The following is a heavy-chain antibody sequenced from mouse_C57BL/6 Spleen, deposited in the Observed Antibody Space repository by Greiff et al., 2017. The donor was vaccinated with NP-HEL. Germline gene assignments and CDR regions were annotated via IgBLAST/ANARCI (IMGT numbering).Heavy chain of an antibody. CDR1: GYTFTSYW. CDR3: ARGNRYYGSRAYFDY. J-gene: IGHJ2*01. Sequence: VQLQQPGAELVRPGSSVKLSCKASGYTFTSYWMHWVKQRPIQGLEWIGNIDPSDSETHYNQKFKDKATLTVDKSSSTAYMQLSSLTSEDSAVYYCARGNRYYGSRAYFDYWGQGTTLTVSS. D-gene: IGHD1-1*01. CDR2: IDPSDSET. V-gene: IGHV1-52*01.